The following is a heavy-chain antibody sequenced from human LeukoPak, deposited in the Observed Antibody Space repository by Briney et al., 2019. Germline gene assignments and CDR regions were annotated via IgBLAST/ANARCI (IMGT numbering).Heavy chain of an antibody. V-gene: IGHV3-23*01. Sequence: GGSLRLSXAASGFTFSSYAMSWVRQAPGKGLEWVSAISGSGGSTYYADSVKGRFTISRDNSKNTLYLQMNSLRAEDTAVYYCAKDISASYYYDSSGYDYWGQGTLVTVSS. CDR3: AKDISASYYYDSSGYDY. CDR2: ISGSGGST. CDR1: GFTFSSYA. J-gene: IGHJ4*02. D-gene: IGHD3-22*01.